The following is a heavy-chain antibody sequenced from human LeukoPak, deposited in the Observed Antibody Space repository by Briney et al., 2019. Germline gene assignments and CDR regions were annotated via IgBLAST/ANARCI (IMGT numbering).Heavy chain of an antibody. CDR3: ARVIVVVPAAEYNWFDP. CDR2: IYYSGST. D-gene: IGHD2-2*01. J-gene: IGHJ5*02. V-gene: IGHV4-39*07. CDR1: GGSISSSSYY. Sequence: SETLSLTCTVSGGSISSSSYYWGWIRQPPGKGLEWIGSIYYSGSTYYNPSLKSRVTISVDTSKNQFSLKLSSVTAADTAVYYCARVIVVVPAAEYNWFDPWGQGTLVTVSS.